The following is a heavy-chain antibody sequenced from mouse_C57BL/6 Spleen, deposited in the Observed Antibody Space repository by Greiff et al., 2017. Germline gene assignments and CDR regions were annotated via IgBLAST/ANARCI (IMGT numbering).Heavy chain of an antibody. V-gene: IGHV5-17*01. J-gene: IGHJ1*03. CDR3: ARRELGTWYFDV. D-gene: IGHD4-1*01. CDR1: GFTFSDYG. CDR2: ISSGSSTI. Sequence: EVNVVESGGGLVKPGGSLKLSCAASGFTFSDYGMHWVRQAPEKGLEWVAYISSGSSTIYYADTVKGRFTISRDNAKNTLFLQMTSLRSEDTAMYYCARRELGTWYFDVWGTGTTVTVSS.